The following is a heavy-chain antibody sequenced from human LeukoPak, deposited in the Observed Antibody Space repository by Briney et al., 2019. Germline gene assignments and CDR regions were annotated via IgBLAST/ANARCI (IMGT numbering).Heavy chain of an antibody. V-gene: IGHV3-23*01. Sequence: PGGSLRLSCAASGFTFSSYAMSWVRQAPRQGLYWVSAISGSGDSTYYADSGKGRFTISRDNSKNTLYLQMNSLRAEDTALYYCAKAWGAFASGFPVDYWGQGALVTVSS. CDR1: GFTFSSYA. J-gene: IGHJ4*02. CDR2: ISGSGDST. D-gene: IGHD3-22*01. CDR3: AKAWGAFASGFPVDY.